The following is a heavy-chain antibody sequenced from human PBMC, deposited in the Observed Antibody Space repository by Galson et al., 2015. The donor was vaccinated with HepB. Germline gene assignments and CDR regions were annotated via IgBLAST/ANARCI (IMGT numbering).Heavy chain of an antibody. J-gene: IGHJ6*02. Sequence: SVKVSCKASGYTFTGYYMHWVRQAPGQGLEWMGWINPNSGGTNYAQKFQGWVTMTRDTSISTAYMELSRLRSDDTAVYYCAVSIAADYYYYGMDVWGQGTTVTVSS. V-gene: IGHV1-2*04. D-gene: IGHD6-13*01. CDR1: GYTFTGYY. CDR3: AVSIAADYYYYGMDV. CDR2: INPNSGGT.